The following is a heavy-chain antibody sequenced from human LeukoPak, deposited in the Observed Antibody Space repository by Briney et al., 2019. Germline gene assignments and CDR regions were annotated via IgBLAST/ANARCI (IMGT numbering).Heavy chain of an antibody. Sequence: SETLSLTCTVSGGSIRSYYWSWIRQPPGKGLEWIGYIYYSGSTNYNPSLKSRVTISVDTSKNQFSLKLSSVTAADTAVYYCARDAGITMVRGVIIRQYYFDYWGQGTLVTVSS. D-gene: IGHD3-10*01. J-gene: IGHJ4*02. CDR2: IYYSGST. CDR1: GGSIRSYY. CDR3: ARDAGITMVRGVIIRQYYFDY. V-gene: IGHV4-59*01.